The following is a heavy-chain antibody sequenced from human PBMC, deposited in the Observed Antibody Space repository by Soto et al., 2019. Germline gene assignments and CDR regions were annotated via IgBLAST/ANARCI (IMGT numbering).Heavy chain of an antibody. D-gene: IGHD3-3*01. V-gene: IGHV3-21*01. Sequence: GGSLRLSCAASGFTFSSHSMNWVRQAPGKGLEWVSSISSSSSYIYYADSVKGRFTISRDNAKNSLYLQMNSLRAEDTAVYYCARVLGDYDFWSGDPYYFDYWGQGTLVTVSS. CDR2: ISSSSSYI. CDR3: ARVLGDYDFWSGDPYYFDY. J-gene: IGHJ4*02. CDR1: GFTFSSHS.